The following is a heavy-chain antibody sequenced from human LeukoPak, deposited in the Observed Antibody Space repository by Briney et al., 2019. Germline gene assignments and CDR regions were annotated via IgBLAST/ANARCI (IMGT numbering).Heavy chain of an antibody. CDR2: ISSSSSYI. CDR1: GFTFDDYA. Sequence: GGSLRLSCAASGFTFDDYAMHWVRQAPGKGLEWVSSISSSSSYIYYADSVKGRFTISRDNAKNSLYLQMNSLRAEDTAVYYCARGYCSGGSCYSGTYYYYYMDVWGKGTTVTISS. V-gene: IGHV3-21*01. D-gene: IGHD2-15*01. CDR3: ARGYCSGGSCYSGTYYYYYMDV. J-gene: IGHJ6*03.